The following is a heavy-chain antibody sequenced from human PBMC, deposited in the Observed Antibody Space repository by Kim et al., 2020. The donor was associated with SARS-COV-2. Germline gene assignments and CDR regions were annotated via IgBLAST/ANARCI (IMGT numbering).Heavy chain of an antibody. Sequence: NPSLKSRVPISVDTSKNQFSLKLSSVTAADTAVYYCARQAVVAASSWFDPWGQGTLVTVSS. V-gene: IGHV4-39*01. J-gene: IGHJ5*02. CDR3: ARQAVVAASSWFDP. D-gene: IGHD2-15*01.